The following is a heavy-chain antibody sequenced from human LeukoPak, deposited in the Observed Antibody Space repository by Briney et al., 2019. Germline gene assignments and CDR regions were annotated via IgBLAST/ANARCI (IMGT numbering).Heavy chain of an antibody. J-gene: IGHJ3*02. CDR3: ARSHPPIFGVASDAFDI. V-gene: IGHV1-2*02. CDR2: INPNSGGT. D-gene: IGHD3-3*01. Sequence: ASVKVSCKASGYTFTGYYMHWVRQAPGQGLEWMGWINPNSGGTNYAQKFQGRVTMTRDPSISTAYMELSRLGSDDTAVYYRARSHPPIFGVASDAFDIWAKGQWSPSLQ. CDR1: GYTFTGYY.